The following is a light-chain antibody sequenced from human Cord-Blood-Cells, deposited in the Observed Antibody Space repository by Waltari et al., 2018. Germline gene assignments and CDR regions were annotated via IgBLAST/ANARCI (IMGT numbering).Light chain of an antibody. Sequence: ELVLTQSPATLSVSPGESATLSCSASQSVSSNLAWYQQKPGQAPRLLIYGASTRATGIPARSSGSGSGTEFTHTISSLESEDFAVDYGQQYKNWPLYTFGQGTKLEIK. CDR3: QQYKNWPLYT. V-gene: IGKV3-15*01. CDR2: GAS. CDR1: QSVSSN. J-gene: IGKJ2*01.